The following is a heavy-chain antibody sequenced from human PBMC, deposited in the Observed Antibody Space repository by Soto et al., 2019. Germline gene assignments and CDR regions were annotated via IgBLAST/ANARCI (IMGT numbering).Heavy chain of an antibody. J-gene: IGHJ5*02. CDR2: ISCSGGST. CDR1: GLTFNSYA. V-gene: IGHV3-23*01. Sequence: LRLSCAASGLTFNSYAMSWIRQAPGKGLEWVSAISCSGGSTYYADSVKGRFTISRDNSKDTLCLQMNSLRAVDTAVYYCENEGYYRLFDHWGQGTLVTVSS. D-gene: IGHD1-26*01. CDR3: ENEGYYRLFDH.